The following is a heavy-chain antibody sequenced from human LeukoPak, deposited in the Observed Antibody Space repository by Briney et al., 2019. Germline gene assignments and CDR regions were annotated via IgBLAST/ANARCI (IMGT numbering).Heavy chain of an antibody. CDR1: GFTVSSNY. CDR3: ARRYYYDSSGYYYGY. D-gene: IGHD3-22*01. V-gene: IGHV3-66*02. J-gene: IGHJ4*02. CDR2: IYSGGST. Sequence: GGSLRLSCAAPGFTVSSNYMSWVRQAPEKGLEWVSVIYSGGSTYYADSVKGRFTISRDNSKNTLYLQMNSLRAEDTAVYYCARRYYYDSSGYYYGYWGQGTLVTVSS.